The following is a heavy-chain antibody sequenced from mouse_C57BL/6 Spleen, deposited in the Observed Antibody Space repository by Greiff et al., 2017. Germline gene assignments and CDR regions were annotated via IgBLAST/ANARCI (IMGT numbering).Heavy chain of an antibody. Sequence: QVQLQQSGAELVKPGASVKLSCKASGYTFTSYWMHWVKQRPGQGLEWIGMIHPNSGSTNYNEKFKSKATLTVDKSSSTAYMQLSSLTSEDAAVYYCARAPTVVATTDYWGQGTTLTVSS. CDR2: IHPNSGST. CDR1: GYTFTSYW. V-gene: IGHV1-64*01. CDR3: ARAPTVVATTDY. D-gene: IGHD1-1*01. J-gene: IGHJ2*01.